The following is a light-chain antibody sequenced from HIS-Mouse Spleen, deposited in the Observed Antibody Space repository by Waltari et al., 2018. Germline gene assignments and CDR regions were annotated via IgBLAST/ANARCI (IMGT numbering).Light chain of an antibody. V-gene: IGKV3-15*01. CDR2: GAS. Sequence: EIVMTQSPATLSVSPGERATLSCRARQSVSSNLAGYQQKPGQAPRPLSYGASTRATGIPAGFSGRGSGAEFTLNISSMQSEDFAVYYCQQYKNWPPATFGQGTKVEIK. J-gene: IGKJ1*01. CDR1: QSVSSN. CDR3: QQYKNWPPAT.